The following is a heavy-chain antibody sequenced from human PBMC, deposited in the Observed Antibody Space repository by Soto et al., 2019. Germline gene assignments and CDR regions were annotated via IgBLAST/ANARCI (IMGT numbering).Heavy chain of an antibody. CDR1: GGSISVYY. Sequence: TLSLTCTISGGSISVYYWSWIRRPPGQALEWIGYIYDSGSPYYNPSLRSRVIISADTSKNQISLKLTSATAADTAVYYCARGVGSSPPRYWGRGTLVTVSS. CDR2: IYDSGSP. D-gene: IGHD1-26*01. J-gene: IGHJ4*02. V-gene: IGHV4-59*01. CDR3: ARGVGSSPPRY.